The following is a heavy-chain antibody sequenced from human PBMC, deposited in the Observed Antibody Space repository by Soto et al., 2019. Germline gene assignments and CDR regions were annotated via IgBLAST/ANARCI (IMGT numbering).Heavy chain of an antibody. CDR1: GFTFSSYD. Sequence: EVQLVESGGGLVQPGGSLRLSCAASGFTFSSYDMHWVRQGTGKCLEWVSGIGTAGDTYYPGSVKGRFTISRENAKNSLYLQMNSLRVGDTAVYYCARVRSGGWLGGMDVWGQGTTVTVSS. J-gene: IGHJ6*02. D-gene: IGHD6-19*01. V-gene: IGHV3-13*01. CDR2: IGTAGDT. CDR3: ARVRSGGWLGGMDV.